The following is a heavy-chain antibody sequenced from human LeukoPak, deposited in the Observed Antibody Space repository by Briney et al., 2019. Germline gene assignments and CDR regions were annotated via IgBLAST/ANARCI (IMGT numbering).Heavy chain of an antibody. V-gene: IGHV1-69*13. J-gene: IGHJ4*02. D-gene: IGHD6-19*01. CDR2: IIPIFGTA. CDR1: GGTFSSYA. Sequence: ASVKVPCKASGGTFSSYAISWVRQAPGQGLEWMGGIIPIFGTANYAQKFQGRVTITADESTSTAYMELSSLRSEDTAVYYCASHSSGWSIDYWGQGTLVTVSS. CDR3: ASHSSGWSIDY.